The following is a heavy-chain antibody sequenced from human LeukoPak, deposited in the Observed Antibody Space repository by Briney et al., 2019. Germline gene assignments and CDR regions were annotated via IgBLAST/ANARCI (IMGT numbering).Heavy chain of an antibody. V-gene: IGHV3-9*01. J-gene: IGHJ3*02. Sequence: GGSLRLSCAASGFTFDDYAMHWVRQAPGKGLEWVSGISWNSGNIGYADSVKGRFTISRDNAKNSLYLQMNSLRAEDTALYYCAKGLLAATDIDAFDIWGQGTMVTVSS. D-gene: IGHD6-13*01. CDR2: ISWNSGNI. CDR3: AKGLLAATDIDAFDI. CDR1: GFTFDDYA.